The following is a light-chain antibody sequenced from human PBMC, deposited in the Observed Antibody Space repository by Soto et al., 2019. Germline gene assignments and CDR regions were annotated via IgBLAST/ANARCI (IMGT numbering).Light chain of an antibody. V-gene: IGKV3-20*01. CDR3: QQYGSSPVT. J-gene: IGKJ1*01. CDR2: GAS. Sequence: EIVLTQSPGTLSLSPGERATLSCRASQSVSSSYLAWYQQKPGQAPRLLIYGASSRATGIPDRFSGSGSGTDFTLTINRLEPEDFAVYYCQQYGSSPVTFGPGTKVEIK. CDR1: QSVSSSY.